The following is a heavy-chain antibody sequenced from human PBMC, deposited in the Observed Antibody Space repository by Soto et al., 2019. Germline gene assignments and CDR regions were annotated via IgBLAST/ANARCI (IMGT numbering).Heavy chain of an antibody. J-gene: IGHJ4*02. CDR3: ATRGPKRVWCGELLLPDFDY. V-gene: IGHV1-24*01. D-gene: IGHD3-10*01. CDR2: FDPEDGET. CDR1: GYTLTELS. Sequence: QVQLVQSGAEVKKPGASVKVSCKVSGYTLTELSMHWVRQAPGNGLERMGGFDPEDGETIYAQKFQGIVSMTEETSTDTAYMGLSSLRSEDTAVYYCATRGPKRVWCGELLLPDFDYWGQGTLVTVSS.